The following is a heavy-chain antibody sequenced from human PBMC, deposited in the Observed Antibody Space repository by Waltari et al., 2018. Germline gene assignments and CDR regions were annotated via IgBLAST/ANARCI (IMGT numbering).Heavy chain of an antibody. CDR1: GFTFSRFW. Sequence: EVRLVESGGGLVQPGESLRLSCAASGFTFSRFWMTGVRQAPGKGLVWVARIDSDGTSERYADSVKGRFTIARDNAKNTLYLQMNSLRAEDTAIYYCAKDILTRSYLFDYWGQGTLVTVSS. D-gene: IGHD3-9*01. V-gene: IGHV3-74*01. CDR2: IDSDGTSE. CDR3: AKDILTRSYLFDY. J-gene: IGHJ4*02.